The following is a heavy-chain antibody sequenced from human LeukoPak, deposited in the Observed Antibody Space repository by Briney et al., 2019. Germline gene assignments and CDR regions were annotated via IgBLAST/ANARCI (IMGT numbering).Heavy chain of an antibody. CDR2: ISAYNGNT. J-gene: IGHJ4*02. CDR3: ARMGPSHYYDSSGYFDY. V-gene: IGHV1-18*01. Sequence: ASVKVSCKASGYTFTSYGISWVRQAPGQGLEWMGWISAYNGNTNYAQKLQGRVTMTTDTSTSTAYMELRSLRSDDTAVYYCARMGPSHYYDSSGYFDYWGQGTLVTVSS. D-gene: IGHD3-22*01. CDR1: GYTFTSYG.